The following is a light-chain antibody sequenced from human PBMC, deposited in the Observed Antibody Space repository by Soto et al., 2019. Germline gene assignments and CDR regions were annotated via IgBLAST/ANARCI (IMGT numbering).Light chain of an antibody. CDR2: EVT. J-gene: IGLJ7*01. V-gene: IGLV2-8*01. CDR3: SSYTTSTSFIL. CDR1: IGDVGGFNY. Sequence: QSALTQPPSASGSPGQSVTISCTGTIGDVGGFNYVSWYQQHPGKAPKLLIYEVTKRPSGVPDRFSGSKSGDTASLTISGLQAEDEAYYYCSSYTTSTSFILFGGGTQLTVL.